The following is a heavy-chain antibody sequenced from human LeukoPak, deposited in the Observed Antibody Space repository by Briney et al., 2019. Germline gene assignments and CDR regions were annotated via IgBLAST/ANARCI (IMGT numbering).Heavy chain of an antibody. V-gene: IGHV4-59*01. D-gene: IGHD2-21*02. CDR2: IYYSGST. CDR3: ASKYCGGDCYAWYYGMDV. CDR1: GFSISSYY. Sequence: KPSETLSLTCTVSGFSISSYYWSWIRQPPGKGLEWIGYIYYSGSTNYNPSLKSRVTISVDTSKNQFSLKLSSVTAADTAVYYCASKYCGGDCYAWYYGMDVWGQGTTVTVSS. J-gene: IGHJ6*02.